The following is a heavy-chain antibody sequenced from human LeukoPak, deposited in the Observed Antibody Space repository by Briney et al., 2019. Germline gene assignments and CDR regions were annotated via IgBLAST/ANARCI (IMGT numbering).Heavy chain of an antibody. D-gene: IGHD3-16*01. V-gene: IGHV6-1*01. CDR1: GDSVSSNSAA. CDR2: TYFRSKWYD. CDR3: ARKRSNGPLDY. J-gene: IGHJ4*02. Sequence: SQTLSLTCAISGDSVSSNSAAGNWIRQSPSRGLEWLGRTYFRSKWYDDYAVSVKGRITVNPDKSTNQFSLHLNYVTPEDTAVYYCARKRSNGPLDYWGQGTLVTVSS.